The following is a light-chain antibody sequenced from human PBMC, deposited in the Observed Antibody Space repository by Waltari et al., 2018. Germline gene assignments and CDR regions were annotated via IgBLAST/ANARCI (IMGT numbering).Light chain of an antibody. V-gene: IGKV3-11*01. CDR3: QQGT. J-gene: IGKJ3*01. Sequence: EIVLTQSPATLSLSPGERAPLSCRPSQSVMTYLAWYQQRPGQSPRLLIYEASTRAPGIPARLSGSGSGTDFTLTISSLEPEDSAVYYCQQGTFGPGTKVDI. CDR2: EAS. CDR1: QSVMTY.